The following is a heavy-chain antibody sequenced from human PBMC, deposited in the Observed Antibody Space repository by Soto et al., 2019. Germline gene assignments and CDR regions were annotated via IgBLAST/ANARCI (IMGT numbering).Heavy chain of an antibody. J-gene: IGHJ5*02. CDR2: FDPEDGET. D-gene: IGHD6-19*01. CDR3: ATVGIAVAVVNWFDP. V-gene: IGHV1-24*01. Sequence: ASVKVSCKVSGYTLTELSMHWVRQAPGKGLEWMGGFDPEDGETIYAQKFQGRVTMTEDTSTDTAYMELSSLRSEDTAVYYCATVGIAVAVVNWFDPWGQGTLVTVSS. CDR1: GYTLTELS.